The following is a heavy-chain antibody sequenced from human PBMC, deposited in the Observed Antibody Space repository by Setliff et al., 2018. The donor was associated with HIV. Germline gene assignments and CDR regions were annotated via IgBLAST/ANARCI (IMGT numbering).Heavy chain of an antibody. CDR3: AKTSSSSEYYFDY. V-gene: IGHV3-23*01. CDR1: GFTFSSYA. CDR2: IGGSGGSI. Sequence: GGSLRLSCAASGFTFSSYAMSWVRQAPGKGLEWVSGIGGSGGSIYYADSVKGRFTISRDNSKNTLYLQMNSLRAEDTAVYYCAKTSSSSEYYFDYWGQGTLVTVSS. J-gene: IGHJ4*02. D-gene: IGHD6-13*01.